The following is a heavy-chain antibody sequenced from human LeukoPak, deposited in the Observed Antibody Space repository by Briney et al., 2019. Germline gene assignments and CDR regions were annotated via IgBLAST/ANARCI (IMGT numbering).Heavy chain of an antibody. CDR1: GGTFSSYA. CDR3: ARGDSSGYPPY. J-gene: IGHJ4*02. CDR2: INPNSGGT. Sequence: GASVKVSCTASGGTFSSYAISWVRQAPGQGLEWMGRINPNSGGTNYAQKFQGRVTMTRDTSISTAYMELSRLRSDDTAVYYCARGDSSGYPPYWGQGTLVTVSS. V-gene: IGHV1-2*06. D-gene: IGHD3-22*01.